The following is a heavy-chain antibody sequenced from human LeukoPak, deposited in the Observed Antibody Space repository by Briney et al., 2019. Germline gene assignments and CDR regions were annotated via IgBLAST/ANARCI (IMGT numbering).Heavy chain of an antibody. CDR2: ISAYNGNT. CDR1: GYTFTSYG. V-gene: IGHV1-18*01. D-gene: IGHD6-6*01. J-gene: IGHJ4*02. CDR3: ARAVYSSSSGYFDY. Sequence: ASVKVSCKASGYTFTSYGISWVRQAPGQGLEWMGWISAYNGNTNYAQKLQGRVTMTTDTSTSTAYMELRSLRSDDTAVYYCARAVYSSSSGYFDYWGQGTLVTVSS.